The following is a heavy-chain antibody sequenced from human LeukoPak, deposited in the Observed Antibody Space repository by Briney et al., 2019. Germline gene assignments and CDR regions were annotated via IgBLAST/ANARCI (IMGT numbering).Heavy chain of an antibody. CDR1: GYTFTSYD. D-gene: IGHD3-22*01. CDR2: MNPNSGNI. CDR3: ARDRSSGYPFDY. J-gene: IGHJ4*02. Sequence: ASVKVSCKASGYTFTSYDINWVRQATGQGLEWMGWMNPNSGNIGYAQKFQGRVTMTRNTSISTAYMELSRLRSDDTAVYYCARDRSSGYPFDYWGQGTLVTVSS. V-gene: IGHV1-8*01.